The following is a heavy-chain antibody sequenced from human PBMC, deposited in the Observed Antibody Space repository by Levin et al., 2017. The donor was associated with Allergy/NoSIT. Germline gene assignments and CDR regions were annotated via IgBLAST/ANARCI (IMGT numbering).Heavy chain of an antibody. Sequence: GASVKVSCKASGYTFTSYGISWVRQAPGQGLEWMGWISAYNGNTNYAQKLQGRVTMTTDTSTSTAYMELRSLRSDDTAVYYCARAPGDYDIVTGYYRGYYFDYWGQGTLVTVSS. CDR2: ISAYNGNT. V-gene: IGHV1-18*01. J-gene: IGHJ4*02. CDR1: GYTFTSYG. CDR3: ARAPGDYDIVTGYYRGYYFDY. D-gene: IGHD3-9*01.